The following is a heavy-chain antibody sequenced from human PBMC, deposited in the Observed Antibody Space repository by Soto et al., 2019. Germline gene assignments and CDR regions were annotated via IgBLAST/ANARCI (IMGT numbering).Heavy chain of an antibody. J-gene: IGHJ4*02. CDR3: TAQFYFDASGYSFDL. D-gene: IGHD3-22*01. CDR2: MKSKSEGETT. CDR1: GFTFNNAW. Sequence: GGALRLSFAASGFTFNNAWMGWVRQAPGQGLEWVGHMKSKSEGETTDYEAPVKGRFTISRDDSKNTVYLQMNSLTTEDTAVYYCTAQFYFDASGYSFDLWGQGTLVTVSS. V-gene: IGHV3-15*01.